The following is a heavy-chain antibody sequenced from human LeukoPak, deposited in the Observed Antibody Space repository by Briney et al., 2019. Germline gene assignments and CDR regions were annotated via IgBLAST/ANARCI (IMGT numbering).Heavy chain of an antibody. CDR1: GFTFSSYW. D-gene: IGHD2-15*01. J-gene: IGHJ5*02. Sequence: GGSLRLSCAASGFTFSSYWMSWVRQAPGKGLEWVANIKQDGSEKYYVDSVKGRFTISRDNAKTSLYLQMNSLRAEDTAVYYCARVVVVVAATWFDPWGQGTLVTVSS. CDR3: ARVVVVVAATWFDP. V-gene: IGHV3-7*03. CDR2: IKQDGSEK.